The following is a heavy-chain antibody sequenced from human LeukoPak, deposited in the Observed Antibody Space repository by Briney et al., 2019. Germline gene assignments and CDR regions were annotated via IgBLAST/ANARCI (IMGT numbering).Heavy chain of an antibody. CDR1: GFTFTNYA. CDR3: ATKVSGRQYFDY. J-gene: IGHJ4*02. CDR2: IGGSGENT. V-gene: IGHV3-23*01. D-gene: IGHD5/OR15-5a*01. Sequence: GGPLRLSCAASGFTFTNYAMSWVRQAPGRGLEVVSVIGGSGENTWYADSVKGRFTISRDNSKNTLSLEMNSLRAEDTAVYYCATKVSGRQYFDYWGQGTLVTVSS.